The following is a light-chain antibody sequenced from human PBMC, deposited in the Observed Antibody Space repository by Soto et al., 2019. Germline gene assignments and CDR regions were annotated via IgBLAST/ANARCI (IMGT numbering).Light chain of an antibody. CDR2: AAS. V-gene: IGKV3-15*01. CDR1: QSISSD. Sequence: EIVMTQSPATLSVSPGERATLSCRASQSISSDLAWYQQKPGQAPRLLIYAASTRTTNIPARFSGSGSGTEFTLTISSLQSEDFAVYYCQQYNKWPRTFGQGTKV. J-gene: IGKJ1*01. CDR3: QQYNKWPRT.